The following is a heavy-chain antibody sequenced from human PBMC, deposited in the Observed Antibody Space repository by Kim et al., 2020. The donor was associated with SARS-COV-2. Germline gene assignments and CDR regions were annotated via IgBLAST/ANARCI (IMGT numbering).Heavy chain of an antibody. Sequence: GGSLRLSCAASGFVFGDFSIHWVRQTSGKGLEWIGRIRNKANNFATIYSQSVEGRFVISRDDSRGTAYLQMNSLKTDDTAMYYCTRPARKSGIVSRPYFNCGGQGTQVTVSA. V-gene: IGHV3-73*01. CDR2: IRNKANNFAT. J-gene: IGHJ4*02. CDR3: TRPARKSGIVSRPYFNC. CDR1: GFVFGDFS. D-gene: IGHD3-16*02.